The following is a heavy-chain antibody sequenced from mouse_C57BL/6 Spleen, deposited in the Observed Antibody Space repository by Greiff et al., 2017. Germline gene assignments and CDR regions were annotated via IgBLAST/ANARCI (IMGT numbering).Heavy chain of an antibody. V-gene: IGHV14-4*01. CDR1: GFNIKDDY. CDR3: IIYYGNSLYAMDY. J-gene: IGHJ4*01. Sequence: EVQLQQSGAELVRPGASVKLSCTASGFNIKDDYMHWVKQRPEQGLEWIGWIDPENGDTEYASKFQGKATITADTSSNTAYLQLSSLTSEDTAVYYCIIYYGNSLYAMDYWGQGTSVTVSS. CDR2: IDPENGDT. D-gene: IGHD2-1*01.